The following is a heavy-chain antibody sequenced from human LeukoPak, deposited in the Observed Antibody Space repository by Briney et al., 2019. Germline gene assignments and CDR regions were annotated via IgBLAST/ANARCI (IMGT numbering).Heavy chain of an antibody. CDR3: ARGGGGYPVSQFDP. V-gene: IGHV4-59*01. D-gene: IGHD5-18*01. CDR2: ISYSGST. Sequence: SETLSLTCTVSGGSISSYYWSWIRQPPGKGLEGIGYISYSGSTNYNPSLKSRVTISVDTSKNQCSLNLNSVTTADTAVYFCARGGGGYPVSQFDPWGQGTLVTVSS. CDR1: GGSISSYY. J-gene: IGHJ5*02.